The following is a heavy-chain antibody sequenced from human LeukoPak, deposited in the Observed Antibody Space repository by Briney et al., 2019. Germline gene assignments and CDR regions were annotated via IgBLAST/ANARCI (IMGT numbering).Heavy chain of an antibody. CDR1: GGTFSSYA. Sequence: ASVKVSCKASGGTFSSYAISWVRQAPGQGLEWMGIINPSGGSTSYAQKFQGRVTMTRDTSTSTVYMELSSLRSEDTAVYYCARDAVVITHWYFDLWGRGTLVTVSS. CDR3: ARDAVVITHWYFDL. V-gene: IGHV1-46*01. J-gene: IGHJ2*01. CDR2: INPSGGST. D-gene: IGHD3-22*01.